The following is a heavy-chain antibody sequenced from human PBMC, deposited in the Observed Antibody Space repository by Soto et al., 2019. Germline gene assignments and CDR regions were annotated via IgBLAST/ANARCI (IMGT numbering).Heavy chain of an antibody. V-gene: IGHV4-4*07. J-gene: IGHJ6*02. CDR1: GGSISSYY. Sequence: PSETLSLTCTVSGGSISSYYWSWIRQPAWKGLEWIGRIYTSGSTNYNPSLKSRVTMSVDTSKNQFSLKLSSVTAADTAVYYCAREPGYYDSSGYAYYYYYYGMDVWGQGTTVTVSS. D-gene: IGHD3-22*01. CDR3: AREPGYYDSSGYAYYYYYYGMDV. CDR2: IYTSGST.